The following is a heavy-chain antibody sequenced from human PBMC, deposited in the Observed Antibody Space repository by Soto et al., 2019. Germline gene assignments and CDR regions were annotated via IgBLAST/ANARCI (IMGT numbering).Heavy chain of an antibody. J-gene: IGHJ4*02. D-gene: IGHD1-26*01. CDR3: AKVGSHNFDY. V-gene: IGHV3-30*18. Sequence: QVQLVESGGGVVQPGRSLRLSCAASGFTFSHYAMHWVRQAPGKGLEWVSLMSYDGSNEYYADSVKGRFTISRDNSKNRLYLQMTSLRAEDTGVYYCAKVGSHNFDYWGQGTLVTVSS. CDR1: GFTFSHYA. CDR2: MSYDGSNE.